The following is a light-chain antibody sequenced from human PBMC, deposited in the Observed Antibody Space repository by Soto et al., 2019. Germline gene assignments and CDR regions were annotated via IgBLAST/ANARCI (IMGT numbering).Light chain of an antibody. CDR1: QSVYSTY. V-gene: IGKV3-20*01. J-gene: IGKJ1*01. Sequence: EVVLTQSPGTLSLSPGERASLSCRASQSVYSTYLAWYQQKPGQAPRLLIYATSTRATGIPDRFSGSGSGTDVTLTISRLEPEDFSVYYCQQYGSSLWPFGQGPKVEIK. CDR2: ATS. CDR3: QQYGSSLWP.